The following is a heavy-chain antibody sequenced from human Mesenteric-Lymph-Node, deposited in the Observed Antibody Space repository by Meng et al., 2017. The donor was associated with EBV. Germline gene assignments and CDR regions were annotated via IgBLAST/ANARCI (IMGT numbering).Heavy chain of an antibody. V-gene: IGHV2-5*02. CDR1: GFSLSTSGVC. CDR3: AHRTSNCFDP. CDR2: IYWDDDK. J-gene: IGHJ5*02. Sequence: ITVKESGPMLVTPTQTLTLTCTFSGFSLSTSGVCVGWIRQPPGKALEWLALIYWDDDKRYSPSLKTRLTITKDTSENQVVLTMTNMDPVDAATYYCAHRTSNCFDPWGQGTLVTVSS.